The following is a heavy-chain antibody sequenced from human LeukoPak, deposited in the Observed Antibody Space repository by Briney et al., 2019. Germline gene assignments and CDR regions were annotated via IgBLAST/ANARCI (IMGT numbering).Heavy chain of an antibody. J-gene: IGHJ5*02. CDR1: GFTFSNYW. CDR3: ARDRGYGEA. Sequence: PGGSLRLSCAASGFTFSNYWMTWVRQAPGKGLEYVVNIKEDGSEKYYVDSVKGRFTISRDNAKNSVYLQINSLRAEDTAVYYCARDRGYGEAWGQGTLVTVSS. V-gene: IGHV3-7*05. CDR2: IKEDGSEK. D-gene: IGHD4-17*01.